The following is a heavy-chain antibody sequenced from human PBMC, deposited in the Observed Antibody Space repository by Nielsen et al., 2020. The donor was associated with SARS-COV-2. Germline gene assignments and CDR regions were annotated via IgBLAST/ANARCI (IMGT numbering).Heavy chain of an antibody. CDR3: ARGRRDYYDSSGYLDY. Sequence: SETLSLTCTVSGGSISSSSYYWSWIRQPAGKGLEWIGRIYTSGSTNYNPSLKSRVTMSVDTSKNQFSLKLSSVTAADTAVYYCARGRRDYYDSSGYLDYWGQGTLVTVSS. J-gene: IGHJ4*02. V-gene: IGHV4-61*02. CDR2: IYTSGST. D-gene: IGHD3-22*01. CDR1: GGSISSSSYY.